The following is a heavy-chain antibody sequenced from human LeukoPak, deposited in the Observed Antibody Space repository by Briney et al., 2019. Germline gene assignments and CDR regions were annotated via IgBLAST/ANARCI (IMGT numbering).Heavy chain of an antibody. Sequence: PGGSLRLSCAASGFTFSSYGMHWVRQAPGKGLEWVAFIRYDGSNKYYAVPVKGRFTISRDNSKNTLYLQMNSLRAEDTAVYYCIVVPAAMWGRYGMDVWGQGTTVTVSS. V-gene: IGHV3-30*02. J-gene: IGHJ6*02. D-gene: IGHD2-2*01. CDR1: GFTFSSYG. CDR2: IRYDGSNK. CDR3: IVVPAAMWGRYGMDV.